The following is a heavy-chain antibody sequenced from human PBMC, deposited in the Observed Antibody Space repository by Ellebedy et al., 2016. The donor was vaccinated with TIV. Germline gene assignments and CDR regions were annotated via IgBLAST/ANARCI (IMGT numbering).Heavy chain of an antibody. CDR3: ASGYSYGARAFDI. V-gene: IGHV3-11*01. CDR1: GGSISSSSFY. D-gene: IGHD5-18*01. CDR2: ISGSGSNI. Sequence: PSETLSLTCTVSGGSISSSSFYWGWIRQAPGRGLEWVSYISGSGSNIYYADSVKGRFTISRDNAKNSLYLQVSSLRAEDTAVYYCASGYSYGARAFDIWGHGTMVTVSS. J-gene: IGHJ3*02.